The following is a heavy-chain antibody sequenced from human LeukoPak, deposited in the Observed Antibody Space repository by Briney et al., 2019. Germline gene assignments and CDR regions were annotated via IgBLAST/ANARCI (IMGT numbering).Heavy chain of an antibody. J-gene: IGHJ6*02. V-gene: IGHV3-53*01. Sequence: PGGSLRLSCAASGLTFSNSYMSWVRQAPGKGLEWVSLIYPSGNIYYADSVKGRFTISRDNSKNTLFLQMNSVRAEDTAIYYCARDARVEDYYGMDVWGQGTTVTVSS. CDR3: ARDARVEDYYGMDV. CDR2: IYPSGNI. CDR1: GLTFSNSY. D-gene: IGHD3-3*01.